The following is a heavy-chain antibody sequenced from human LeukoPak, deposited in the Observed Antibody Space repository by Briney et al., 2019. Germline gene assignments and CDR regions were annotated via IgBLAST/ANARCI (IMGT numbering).Heavy chain of an antibody. CDR3: ARAKFVRYCSGGSCYRIFDY. Sequence: GSSVKVSCKASGGTVTTYTLTWVRQAPGQGLEWMGWISAYNGNTNYAQKLQGRVTMTTDTSTSTAYMELRSLRSDDTAVYYCARAKFVRYCSGGSCYRIFDYWGQGTLVTVSS. D-gene: IGHD2-15*01. J-gene: IGHJ4*02. CDR2: ISAYNGNT. V-gene: IGHV1-18*01. CDR1: GGTVTTYT.